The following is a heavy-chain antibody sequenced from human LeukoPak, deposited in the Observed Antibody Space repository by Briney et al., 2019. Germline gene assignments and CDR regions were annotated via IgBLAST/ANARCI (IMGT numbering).Heavy chain of an antibody. CDR2: IKTDGSTT. D-gene: IGHD3-3*01. Sequence: PGGSLRLSCAGSGFIFSGYWMHWVRQAPGKGLVWVSRIKTDGSTTYYADSVKGRFTVSRDNAKNTLYLQMNSLRAEDTAVYYCARAPTIFGVVNRMDVWGKGTTVTVSS. V-gene: IGHV3-74*01. CDR1: GFIFSGYW. J-gene: IGHJ6*03. CDR3: ARAPTIFGVVNRMDV.